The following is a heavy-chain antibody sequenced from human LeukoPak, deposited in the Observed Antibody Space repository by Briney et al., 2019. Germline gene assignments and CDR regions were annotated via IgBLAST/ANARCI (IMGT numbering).Heavy chain of an antibody. D-gene: IGHD6-13*01. CDR2: IIPILGIA. Sequence: ASVKVSCKASGGTFSSYAISWVRQAPGQGLEWMGRIIPILGIANYAQKFQGRVTITADKSTSTAYMELSSLRSEDTAVYYCARDGAISSSGLDYWGQGTLVTVSS. V-gene: IGHV1-69*04. CDR1: GGTFSSYA. J-gene: IGHJ4*02. CDR3: ARDGAISSSGLDY.